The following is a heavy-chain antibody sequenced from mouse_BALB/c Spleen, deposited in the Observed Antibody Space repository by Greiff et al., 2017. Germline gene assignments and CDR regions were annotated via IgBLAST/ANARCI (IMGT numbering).Heavy chain of an antibody. D-gene: IGHD2-4*01. Sequence: EVQGVESGGGLVKLGGSLKLSCAASGFTFSSYYMSWVRQTPEKRLELVAAINSNGGSTYYPDTVKGRFTSSRDNAKNTLYLQMSSLKSEDTALYYCARHDYDWFAYWGQGTLVTVSA. J-gene: IGHJ3*01. CDR3: ARHDYDWFAY. V-gene: IGHV5-6-2*01. CDR1: GFTFSSYY. CDR2: INSNGGST.